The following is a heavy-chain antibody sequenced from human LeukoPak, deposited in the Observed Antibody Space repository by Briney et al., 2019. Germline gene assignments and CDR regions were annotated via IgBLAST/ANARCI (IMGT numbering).Heavy chain of an antibody. Sequence: ASVKVSCKASGYTFTSYDINWVRQATGQGVEWMGWMNPNSGNTGYVQKFQGTVTMTSNTSISTAYMELSSLRSEDTAVYYCARGPYSSGWPTRQDYWGQGTLVTVSS. CDR1: GYTFTSYD. D-gene: IGHD6-19*01. J-gene: IGHJ4*02. V-gene: IGHV1-8*01. CDR3: ARGPYSSGWPTRQDY. CDR2: MNPNSGNT.